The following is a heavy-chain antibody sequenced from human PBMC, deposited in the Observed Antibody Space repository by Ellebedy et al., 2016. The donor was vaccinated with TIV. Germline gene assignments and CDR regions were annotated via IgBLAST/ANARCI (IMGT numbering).Heavy chain of an antibody. CDR1: GYTFTSYG. Sequence: AASVNVSCKASGYTFTSYGISWVRQAPGQGLEWMGWISAYNGNTNYAQKLQGRVTMTTDTATSTAYMELRSLRSDDTAVYYCARDDPVAGHTNWFDPWGQGTLVTVSS. J-gene: IGHJ5*02. CDR3: ARDDPVAGHTNWFDP. V-gene: IGHV1-18*04. CDR2: ISAYNGNT. D-gene: IGHD2-21*01.